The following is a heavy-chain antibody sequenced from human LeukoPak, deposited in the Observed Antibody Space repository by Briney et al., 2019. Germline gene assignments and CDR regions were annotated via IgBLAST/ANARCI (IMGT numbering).Heavy chain of an antibody. CDR3: ARDRWLDF. CDR2: IYTSGST. CDR1: GGSISSGSYY. J-gene: IGHJ4*02. V-gene: IGHV4-61*02. D-gene: IGHD6-19*01. Sequence: SQTLSLTCTVSGGSISSGSYYWSWIRQPAGKGLEWIGRIYTSGSTNYNPSLKSRVTISVDTSKNQFSLKLNSVTAADTAVYYCARDRWLDFWGQGTLVTVSS.